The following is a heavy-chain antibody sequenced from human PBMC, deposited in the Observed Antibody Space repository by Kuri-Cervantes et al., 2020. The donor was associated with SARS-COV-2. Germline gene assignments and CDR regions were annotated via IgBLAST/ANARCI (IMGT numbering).Heavy chain of an antibody. V-gene: IGHV4-39*01. Sequence: GSLRLSCTVSGGSISSSSYYWAWIRQPPGKGPEWIGSVYYDGSTYYTPSLKSRVTIPVDTSKTQFSLKVSSVTAADTAVYYCARGEGIVLVVYALAFDIWGQGTMVTVSS. CDR1: GGSISSSSYY. CDR2: VYYDGST. D-gene: IGHD2-8*02. CDR3: ARGEGIVLVVYALAFDI. J-gene: IGHJ3*02.